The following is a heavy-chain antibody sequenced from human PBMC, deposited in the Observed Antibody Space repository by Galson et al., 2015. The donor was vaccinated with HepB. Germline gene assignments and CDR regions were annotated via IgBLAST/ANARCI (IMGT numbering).Heavy chain of an antibody. CDR3: AKERVVPAAIPLEY. J-gene: IGHJ4*02. CDR2: VSNDGNNE. V-gene: IGHV3-30*18. CDR1: GFTFRNYG. D-gene: IGHD2-2*01. Sequence: SLRLSCAASGFTFRNYGMYWVRQAPGKGLEWVATVSNDGNNEYYANSVKGRFTISRDNSKNAVYLQMNSLRTEDTAVYFCAKERVVPAAIPLEYWGQGTHVIVSS.